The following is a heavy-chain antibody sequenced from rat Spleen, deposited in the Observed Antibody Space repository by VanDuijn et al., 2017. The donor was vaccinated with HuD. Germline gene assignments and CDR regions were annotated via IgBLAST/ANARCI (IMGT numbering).Heavy chain of an antibody. Sequence: EVQLVESDGGLVQPGRSLKLSCAASGFTFSDYYMAWVRQAPTKGLEWVATISYDGGGTYYPDSVRGRFTVSRDNAKSTLYLQVNSLRSEDTATYYCARENYYSGDYWGQGVMVTVSS. V-gene: IGHV5-29*01. J-gene: IGHJ2*01. D-gene: IGHD1-1*01. CDR2: ISYDGGGT. CDR3: ARENYYSGDY. CDR1: GFTFSDYY.